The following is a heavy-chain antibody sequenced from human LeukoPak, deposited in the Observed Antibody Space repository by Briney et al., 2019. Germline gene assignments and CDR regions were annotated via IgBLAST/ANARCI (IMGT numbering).Heavy chain of an antibody. CDR2: INPNSGGT. V-gene: IGHV1-2*04. J-gene: IGHJ4*02. CDR1: GYTFTGYY. D-gene: IGHD2-21*02. Sequence: ASVKVSCKASGYTFTGYYMHRVRQAPGQGLEWTGWINPNSGGTNYAQKFQGWVTMTRDTSISTAYMELSRLRSDDTAVYYCARSCGGDCYFFDYWGQGTLVTVSS. CDR3: ARSCGGDCYFFDY.